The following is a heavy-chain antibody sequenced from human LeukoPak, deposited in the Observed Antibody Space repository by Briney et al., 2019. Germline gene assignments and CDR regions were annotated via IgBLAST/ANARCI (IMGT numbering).Heavy chain of an antibody. D-gene: IGHD3-16*01. J-gene: IGHJ4*02. Sequence: GGSLRLSCGASGCTFSSYAMHWVRQAPGKGLEWVAVVSYDGSTKYYADSVKGRFTISRDNSKNTVYLQMNSLRAGDTAVYYCAKRGRTWDLESWGQGTLLTVSS. CDR3: AKRGRTWDLES. CDR2: VSYDGSTK. V-gene: IGHV3-33*06. CDR1: GCTFSSYA.